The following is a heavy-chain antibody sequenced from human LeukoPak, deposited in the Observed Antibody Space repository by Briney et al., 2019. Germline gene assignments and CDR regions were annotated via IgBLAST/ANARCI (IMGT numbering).Heavy chain of an antibody. CDR1: GFTFSSYG. V-gene: IGHV3-30*18. J-gene: IGHJ2*01. CDR2: ISYDGSNK. Sequence: GGSLRLSCAASGFTFSSYGMHWVRQAPGKGLEWVAVISYDGSNKYYADSVKGRFTISRDNFKNALFLQMNSLRAEDTAVYYCAKDRLSGTYNNWYFDLWGRGTLVTVSS. CDR3: AKDRLSGTYNNWYFDL. D-gene: IGHD1-26*01.